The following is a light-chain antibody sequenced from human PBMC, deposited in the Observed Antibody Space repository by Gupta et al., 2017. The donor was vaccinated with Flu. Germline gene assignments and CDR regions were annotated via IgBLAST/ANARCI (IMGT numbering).Light chain of an antibody. CDR3: ASWDDALSVWV. Sequence: QSVLTQPPSTSGTPGQTVTISCSGGRSNIGRSYICWYHQLPGTAPKLLIYRNNLRPSGVPDRFSGSKSDTSGSLSISGLRSEDEGDYYCASWDDALSVWVFGGGTTLTVL. CDR2: RNN. V-gene: IGLV1-47*01. CDR1: RSNIGRSY. J-gene: IGLJ3*02.